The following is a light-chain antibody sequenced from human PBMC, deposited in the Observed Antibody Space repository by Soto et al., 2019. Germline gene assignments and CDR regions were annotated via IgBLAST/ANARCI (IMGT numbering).Light chain of an antibody. CDR2: EVS. J-gene: IGLJ1*01. CDR3: TSYTTSSTRV. Sequence: QSVLTQPSSVSGSPGQSITISCTGTSSDVGGYHYVSWYQQHPGKAPTVMIFEVSNRPSGVSNRFSGSKSGNTASLTISGLQAEDEADYYCTSYTTSSTRVFGTGTKVTVL. V-gene: IGLV2-14*01. CDR1: SSDVGGYHY.